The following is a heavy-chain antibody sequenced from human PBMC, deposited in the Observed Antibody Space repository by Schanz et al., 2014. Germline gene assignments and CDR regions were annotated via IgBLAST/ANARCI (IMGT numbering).Heavy chain of an antibody. V-gene: IGHV1-18*01. Sequence: QVQLVQSGAEVKKPGASVKVSCKASGYTFTSHGISWVRQAPGQGLEWMGRIIPILGIANYAQKVQGRVTMTTDTSTGTAYMELRSLRSDDTAVYYCARDRRRYCSTASCLHDNWFDPWGQGILVIVSS. CDR2: IIPILGIA. CDR1: GYTFTSHG. J-gene: IGHJ5*02. CDR3: ARDRRRYCSTASCLHDNWFDP. D-gene: IGHD2-2*01.